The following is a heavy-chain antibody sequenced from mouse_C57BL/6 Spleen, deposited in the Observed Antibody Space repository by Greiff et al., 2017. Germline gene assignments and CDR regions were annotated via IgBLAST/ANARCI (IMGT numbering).Heavy chain of an antibody. J-gene: IGHJ3*01. CDR3: ARERNYYGSSYGGFAY. D-gene: IGHD1-1*01. Sequence: EVKLMESGPGLVKPSQSLSLTCSVTGYSITSGYYWNWIRQFPGNKLEWMGYISYDGSNNYNPSLKNRISITRDTSKNQFFLKLNSVTTEDTATYYCARERNYYGSSYGGFAYWGQGTLVTVSA. CDR2: ISYDGSN. CDR1: GYSITSGYY. V-gene: IGHV3-6*01.